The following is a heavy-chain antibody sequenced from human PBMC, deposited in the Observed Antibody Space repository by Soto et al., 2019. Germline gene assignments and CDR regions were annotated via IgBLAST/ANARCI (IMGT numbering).Heavy chain of an antibody. CDR3: ARARYCSSTSCQDYNWFDP. J-gene: IGHJ5*02. CDR2: IYYSGST. Sequence: SETLSLTCTVSGGSISSGDYYWSWIRQPPGKGLEWIGYIYYSGSTYYNPSLKSRGTISVERSKNQFSLKLSSVTAADTAVYYCARARYCSSTSCQDYNWFDPWGQGTLVTVSS. D-gene: IGHD2-2*01. V-gene: IGHV4-30-4*01. CDR1: GGSISSGDYY.